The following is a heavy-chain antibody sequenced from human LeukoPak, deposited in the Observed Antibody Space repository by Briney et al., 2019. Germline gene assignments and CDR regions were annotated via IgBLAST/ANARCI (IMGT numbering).Heavy chain of an antibody. J-gene: IGHJ4*02. CDR2: ISGSGGST. D-gene: IGHD6-19*01. CDR3: AKVLGVAVAGTVDY. CDR1: VFTFSSYA. V-gene: IGHV3-23*01. Sequence: PVGSLRLSCADSVFTFSSYAMSWVRQAPGKGLEWVSAISGSGGSTYYADSVKGRFTISRDNSKNTLYLQMNSLRAEDTAVYYCAKVLGVAVAGTVDYWGQGTLVTVSS.